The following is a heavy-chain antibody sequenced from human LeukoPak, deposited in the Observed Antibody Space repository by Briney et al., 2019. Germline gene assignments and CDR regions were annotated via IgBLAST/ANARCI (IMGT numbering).Heavy chain of an antibody. CDR1: GGSFSGYY. V-gene: IGHV4-34*01. J-gene: IGHJ4*02. CDR2: INHSGST. D-gene: IGHD5-24*01. CDR3: ARRDGYNFYFDY. Sequence: SETLSLTCAVYGGSFSGYYWSWIRQPPGKGLEWIGEINHSGSTNYNPSLKSRVTISVDTSKNQFSLKLNSVTAADTAVYYCARRDGYNFYFDYWGQGTLVTVSS.